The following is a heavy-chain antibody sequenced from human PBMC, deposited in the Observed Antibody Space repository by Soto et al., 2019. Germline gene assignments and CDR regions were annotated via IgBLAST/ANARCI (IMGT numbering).Heavy chain of an antibody. CDR1: GGSISTGGYY. CDR3: ARYYYGSGSYRYFDY. D-gene: IGHD3-10*01. CDR2: IYYSGST. J-gene: IGHJ4*02. V-gene: IGHV4-31*03. Sequence: SETLSLTCTLSGGSISTGGYYWSWIRQHPGKGLEWIGYIYYSGSTYYNPSLKSRVTISVDTSKNQFSLKLSSVTAADTAVYYCARYYYGSGSYRYFDYWGQGTLVTVSS.